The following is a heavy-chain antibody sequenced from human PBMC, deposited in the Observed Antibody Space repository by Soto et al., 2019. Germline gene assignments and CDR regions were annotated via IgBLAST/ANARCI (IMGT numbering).Heavy chain of an antibody. CDR2: ISYDGRNK. CDR1: GFTFSSYG. CDR3: VKDGSSGWPYYYGMDV. J-gene: IGHJ6*02. D-gene: IGHD6-19*01. V-gene: IGHV3-30*18. Sequence: QVQLVESGGGGVQPGRSLRLSCAASGFTFSSYGMHWVRQAPGKGLEWVAVISYDGRNKYYADSVKGRFTISRDNSKNTLYLQMSSLRPEYTAVYYCVKDGSSGWPYYYGMDVWGQGTTVTVSS.